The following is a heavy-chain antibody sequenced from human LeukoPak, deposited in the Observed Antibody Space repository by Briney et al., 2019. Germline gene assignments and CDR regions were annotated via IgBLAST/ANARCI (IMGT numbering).Heavy chain of an antibody. V-gene: IGHV1-2*02. J-gene: IGHJ4*02. CDR3: ARDGTTRSYYYFDH. D-gene: IGHD3-10*01. CDR1: GYTFTDYY. CDR2: INPNTGGT. Sequence: ASVKVSCKASGYTFTDYYMHWVRQAPGQGPEWMGWINPNTGGTNYAQNFQGRVTMTRDTSISTAFMELSGLRSDDTAVYYCARDGTTRSYYYFDHWGQGTLVTVSS.